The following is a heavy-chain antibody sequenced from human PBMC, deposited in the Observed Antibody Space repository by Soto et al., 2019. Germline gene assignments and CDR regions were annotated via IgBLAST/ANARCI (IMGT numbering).Heavy chain of an antibody. CDR2: ISGNGGST. J-gene: IGHJ4*02. CDR1: GFTFSNYA. D-gene: IGHD2-2*01. Sequence: GGSLRLSCSAAGFTFSNYAMSWVRQAPGKGLEWVSTISGNGGSTYYADSVKGRFTISRDNSKNMLFLQINSLRDDDSAFYYCAKRPASIITFDYWGQGTPVTVSS. V-gene: IGHV3-23*01. CDR3: AKRPASIITFDY.